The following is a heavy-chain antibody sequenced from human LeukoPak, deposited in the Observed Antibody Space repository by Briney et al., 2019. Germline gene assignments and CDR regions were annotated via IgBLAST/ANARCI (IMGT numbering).Heavy chain of an antibody. Sequence: GSLLLSCAASGFTLTSHWMTGVRQAPGKGLEGVANISPDGSEKDYVDSVKGRFTISRDNAKNSLYLQMNSLRPEDTAVYYCAKDPDDSGGPIGYWGQGTLVTVSS. D-gene: IGHD3-22*01. J-gene: IGHJ4*02. V-gene: IGHV3-7*01. CDR3: AKDPDDSGGPIGY. CDR2: ISPDGSEK. CDR1: GFTLTSHW.